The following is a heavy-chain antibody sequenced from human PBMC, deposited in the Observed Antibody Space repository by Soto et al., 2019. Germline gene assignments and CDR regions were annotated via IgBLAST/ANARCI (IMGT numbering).Heavy chain of an antibody. CDR1: GFTFSSYG. D-gene: IGHD3-16*01. Sequence: PGGSLRLSCAASGFTFSSYGMHWVRQAPGKGLEWVAVISHDGSNKYYADSVEGRFTVSRDNSKNTLYVQVNSLRPEDTAVYYCAKGILSATIGPYAMDVWGQGTTVTVSS. J-gene: IGHJ6*02. CDR3: AKGILSATIGPYAMDV. V-gene: IGHV3-30*18. CDR2: ISHDGSNK.